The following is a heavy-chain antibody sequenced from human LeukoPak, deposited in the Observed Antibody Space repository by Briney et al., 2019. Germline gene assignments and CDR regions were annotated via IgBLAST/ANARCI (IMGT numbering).Heavy chain of an antibody. CDR2: INHSGST. D-gene: IGHD3-22*01. CDR1: GGSFSGYY. J-gene: IGHJ4*02. V-gene: IGHV4-34*01. Sequence: KPSETPSLTCAVYGGSFSGYYWSWIRQPPGKGLEWIGEINHSGSTNYNPSLKSRVTISVDTSKNQFSLKLSSVTAADTAVYYCARGLRQWLFSPPGYWGQGTLVTVSS. CDR3: ARGLRQWLFSPPGY.